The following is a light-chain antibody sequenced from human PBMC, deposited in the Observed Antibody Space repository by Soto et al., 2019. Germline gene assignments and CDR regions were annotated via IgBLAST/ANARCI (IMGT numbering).Light chain of an antibody. CDR1: ESISSW. V-gene: IGKV1-5*03. CDR3: QHYSVFPLT. CDR2: KAS. Sequence: DIQMTQFPSTLSASVGDRVTITCRASESISSWLAWYQQKPGKAPKIRIYKASTLQRGVPSRFTGSGSGTEFPLTISTLQPDDFATYYCQHYSVFPLTFGGGTKVEIK. J-gene: IGKJ4*01.